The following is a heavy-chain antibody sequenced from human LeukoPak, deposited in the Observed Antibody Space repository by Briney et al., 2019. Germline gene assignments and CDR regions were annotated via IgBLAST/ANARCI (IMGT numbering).Heavy chain of an antibody. D-gene: IGHD2-15*01. CDR2: IIPIFGTA. J-gene: IGHJ3*02. Sequence: GASVKVSCKASGGTFSSYDISWVLQAPGQGLEWMGRIIPIFGTANYAQKFQGRVTITTDESTSTAYMELSSLRSEDTAVYYCARDMRSDIVVVVAVSAFDIWGQGTMVTVSS. V-gene: IGHV1-69*05. CDR1: GGTFSSYD. CDR3: ARDMRSDIVVVVAVSAFDI.